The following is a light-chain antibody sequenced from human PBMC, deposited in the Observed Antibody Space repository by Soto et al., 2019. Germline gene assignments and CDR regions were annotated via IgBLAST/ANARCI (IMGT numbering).Light chain of an antibody. V-gene: IGKV2-28*01. CDR1: QSLLQTNGNTY. CDR3: MQAKQTPFT. J-gene: IGKJ4*01. CDR2: LAT. Sequence: DIVMTQSPLSLPVTPREPASISCRSSQSLLQTNGNTYLDWYLQKPGQSPELLISLATNRASGVPDRFSGSGSGTDFTLKISRVEAEDVGVYYCMQAKQTPFTFGGGTKVEIK.